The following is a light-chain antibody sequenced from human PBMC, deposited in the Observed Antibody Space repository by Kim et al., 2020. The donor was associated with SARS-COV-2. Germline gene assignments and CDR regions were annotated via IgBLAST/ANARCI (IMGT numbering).Light chain of an antibody. CDR3: SSYAGSKNYV. CDR1: SNDVGGYHY. Sequence: QSALTQPPSASGSPGQSVTISCTGTSNDVGGYHYVSWYQQHPGKAPKLMIYEINKRLSGVPDRFSGSKFGNMASLTVSGLQAEDEADYYCSSYAGSKNYVFGTGTKVTVL. J-gene: IGLJ1*01. V-gene: IGLV2-8*01. CDR2: EIN.